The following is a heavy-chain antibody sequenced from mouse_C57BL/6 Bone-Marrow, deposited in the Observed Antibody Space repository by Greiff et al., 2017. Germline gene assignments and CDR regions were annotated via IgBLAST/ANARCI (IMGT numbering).Heavy chain of an antibody. CDR1: GYTFTSYW. CDR3: ARASYYGYYRRVDAMDY. Sequence: QVHVKQPGAELVKPGASVKLSCKASGYTFTSYWMHWVKQRPGQGLEWIGMIHPTSGSTNYNQKFKGKATLTVDKSSSTAYMQLSSLTTEDSAVYYGARASYYGYYRRVDAMDYWGQGTSVTVSS. D-gene: IGHD2-3*01. J-gene: IGHJ4*01. CDR2: IHPTSGST. V-gene: IGHV1-64*01.